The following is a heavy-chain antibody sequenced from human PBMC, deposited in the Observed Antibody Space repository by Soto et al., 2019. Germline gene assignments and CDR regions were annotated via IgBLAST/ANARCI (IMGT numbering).Heavy chain of an antibody. J-gene: IGHJ6*02. Sequence: ASVKVSCKASGGTFSSYAISWVRQAPGQGLEWMGWINPNSGGTNYAQKFQGWVTMTRDTSISTAYMELSRLRSDDTAVYYCARGEVGMDVWGQGTTVTVSS. CDR1: GGTFSSYA. CDR3: ARGEVGMDV. CDR2: INPNSGGT. V-gene: IGHV1-2*04.